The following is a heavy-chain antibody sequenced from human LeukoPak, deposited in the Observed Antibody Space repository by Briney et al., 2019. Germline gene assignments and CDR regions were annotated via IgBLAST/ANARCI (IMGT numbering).Heavy chain of an antibody. CDR3: ARVVVENDSSGYYYGY. CDR1: GYTFTGYY. D-gene: IGHD3-22*01. J-gene: IGHJ4*02. CDR2: INPNSGGT. Sequence: ASVKVSCKASGYTFTGYYMHWVRQAPGQGLEWMGWINPNSGGTNYAQKFQGRVTMTRDTSISTAYMEPSRLRSDDTAVYYCARVVVENDSSGYYYGYWGQGTLVTVSS. V-gene: IGHV1-2*02.